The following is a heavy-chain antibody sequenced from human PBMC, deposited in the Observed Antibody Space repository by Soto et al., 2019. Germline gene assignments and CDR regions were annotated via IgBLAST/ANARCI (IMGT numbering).Heavy chain of an antibody. CDR2: IYHSGST. CDR3: ASVRGGYYYAMDV. D-gene: IGHD3-10*02. J-gene: IGHJ6*02. V-gene: IGHV4-4*02. Sequence: SETLSLTCAVSGVSISSINWLSWVRPHPGKGLEWIGEIYHSGSTNYNPSLKSRVTISVDKSKNQFSLKLSSVTAADTAVYYCASVRGGYYYAMDVWVQGTTVTGSS. CDR1: GVSISSINW.